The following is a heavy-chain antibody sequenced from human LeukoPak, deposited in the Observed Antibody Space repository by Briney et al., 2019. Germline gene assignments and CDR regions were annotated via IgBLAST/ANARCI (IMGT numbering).Heavy chain of an antibody. CDR1: GFTFGEYT. CDR3: TANMTTVTPFDY. Sequence: GGSLRLSCTVSGFTFGEYTMSWVRQAPGKGLEGVGFIRSKAYGGTTEYAASVTGRFTISRDDSKSIAYLQMNSLKTEDTAVYYCTANMTTVTPFDYWGQGTLVTVSS. J-gene: IGHJ4*02. CDR2: IRSKAYGGTT. V-gene: IGHV3-49*04. D-gene: IGHD4-17*01.